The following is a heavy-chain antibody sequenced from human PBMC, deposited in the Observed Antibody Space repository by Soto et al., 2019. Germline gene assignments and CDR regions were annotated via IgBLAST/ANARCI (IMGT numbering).Heavy chain of an antibody. D-gene: IGHD3-3*01. V-gene: IGHV4-31*11. CDR1: GGSISGGGYY. CDR2: IYYSGST. J-gene: IGHJ4*02. CDR3: ASRRGRYYDLDY. Sequence: PSETLSLTCAVSGGSISGGGYYWSWIRQHPGKGLEWIGYIYYSGSTYYNPSLKSRVTISVDTSKNQFSLKLSSVTAADTAVYYCASRRGRYYDLDYWGQGTLVTVSS.